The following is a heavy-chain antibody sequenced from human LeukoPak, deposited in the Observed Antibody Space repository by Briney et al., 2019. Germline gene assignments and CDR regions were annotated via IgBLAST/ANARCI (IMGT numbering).Heavy chain of an antibody. J-gene: IGHJ6*03. V-gene: IGHV4-34*01. Sequence: SETLSLTCAVYGGSFSGYYWSWIRQPPGKGLEWIGKINHSGSTNYNPSLKSRVTISVDTSKNQFSLKLSSVTAADTAVYYCARGLRITIFGVVIIPPYYMDVWGKGTTVTVSS. CDR1: GGSFSGYY. CDR3: ARGLRITIFGVVIIPPYYMDV. CDR2: INHSGST. D-gene: IGHD3-3*01.